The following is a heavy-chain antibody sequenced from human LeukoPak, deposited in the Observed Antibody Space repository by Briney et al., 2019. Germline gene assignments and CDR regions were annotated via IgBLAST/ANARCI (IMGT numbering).Heavy chain of an antibody. J-gene: IGHJ4*02. CDR3: ARASYLTRVTSGGEDFDY. V-gene: IGHV1-18*01. CDR1: GYTFTSYG. CDR2: ISAYNGNT. D-gene: IGHD4-17*01. Sequence: GASVKVSCKASGYTFTSYGISWVRQAPGQGLEWMGWISAYNGNTNYAQKLQGRVTMTTDTSTSAAYMELRSLRSDDTAVYYCARASYLTRVTSGGEDFDYWGQGTLVTVSS.